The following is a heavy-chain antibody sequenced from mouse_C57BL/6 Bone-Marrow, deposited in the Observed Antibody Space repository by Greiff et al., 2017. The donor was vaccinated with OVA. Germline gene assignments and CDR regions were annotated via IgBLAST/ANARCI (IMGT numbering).Heavy chain of an antibody. CDR1: GFTFSDYY. D-gene: IGHD1-1*01. Sequence: EVQRVESGGGSVQPGGSLKLSCAASGFTFSDYYMYWVRQTPEKRLEWVAYISNGGGSTYYPDTVKGRFTISRDNAKNTLYLQMSRLKSEDTAMYYCARHYYGSSYWYFDVWGTGTTVTVSS. CDR3: ARHYYGSSYWYFDV. V-gene: IGHV5-12*01. CDR2: ISNGGGST. J-gene: IGHJ1*03.